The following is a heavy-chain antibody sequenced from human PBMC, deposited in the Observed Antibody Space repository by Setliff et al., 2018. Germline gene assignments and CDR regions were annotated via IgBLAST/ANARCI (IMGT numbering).Heavy chain of an antibody. CDR2: IRSKTDGGAT. CDR1: GFSFNDAW. D-gene: IGHD2-15*01. Sequence: PGGSLRLSCAASGFSFNDAWMNWVRQAPGKGLEWVGHIRSKTDGGATSYAAPVQGRFTISRDDSKNTLYLQMNSLKTEDTAVYYCTTDGRQDPYYYMDVWGKGTTVTVSS. V-gene: IGHV3-15*01. CDR3: TTDGRQDPYYYMDV. J-gene: IGHJ6*03.